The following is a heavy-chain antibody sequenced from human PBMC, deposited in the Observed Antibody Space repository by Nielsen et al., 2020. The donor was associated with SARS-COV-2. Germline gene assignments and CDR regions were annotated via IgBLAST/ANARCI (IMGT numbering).Heavy chain of an antibody. CDR2: ITPFNGNT. CDR3: ARGDIVATITWGDYNAFDI. Sequence: SVKVSCKASGYTFTGYYMHWVRQAPGQGLEWMGWITPFNGNTNYAQKFQDRVTITRDRSMSTAYMELSSLRSEDTAVYYCARGDIVATITWGDYNAFDIWGQGTMVTVSS. V-gene: IGHV1-45*02. CDR1: GYTFTGYY. J-gene: IGHJ3*02. D-gene: IGHD5-12*01.